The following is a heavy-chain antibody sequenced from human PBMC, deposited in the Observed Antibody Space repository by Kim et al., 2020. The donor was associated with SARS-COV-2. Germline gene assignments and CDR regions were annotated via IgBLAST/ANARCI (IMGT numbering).Heavy chain of an antibody. V-gene: IGHV3-7*01. Sequence: GGSLRLSCAVSGFMFSKYWMTWVRQAPGKGLEWVANIKEDGSETYYVDSVKGRFTISRDNSENALFLHMKYLGVDDTAVYYCAAGTIEEVGDWGQGTLVTVSS. CDR1: GFMFSKYW. J-gene: IGHJ4*02. CDR3: AAGTIEEVGD. D-gene: IGHD3-10*01. CDR2: IKEDGSET.